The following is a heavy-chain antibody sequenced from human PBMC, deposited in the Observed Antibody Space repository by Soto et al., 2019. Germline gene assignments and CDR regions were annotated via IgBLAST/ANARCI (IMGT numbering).Heavy chain of an antibody. V-gene: IGHV4-39*01. CDR1: GGSISSSSYY. CDR3: ARLPWNYGVYYYYGMDV. D-gene: IGHD1-7*01. CDR2: IYYSGST. J-gene: IGHJ6*02. Sequence: QLQLQESGPGLVKPSETLSLTCTVSGGSISSSSYYWGWIRQPPGKGLEWIGSIYYSGSTYYNPSLKSRVTISVDTSKNQFSLKLSSVTAADTAVYYCARLPWNYGVYYYYGMDVWGQGTTVTVSS.